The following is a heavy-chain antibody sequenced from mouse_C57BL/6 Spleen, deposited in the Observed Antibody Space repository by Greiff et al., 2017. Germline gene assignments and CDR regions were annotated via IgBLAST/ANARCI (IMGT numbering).Heavy chain of an antibody. CDR2: IHPSSGST. CDR3: ARGDLFGYDESYFDY. CDR1: GYTFTSYW. D-gene: IGHD2-2*01. V-gene: IGHV1-64*01. Sequence: VQLQQPGAELVKPGASVKLSCKASGYTFTSYWMHWVKQRPGQGLEWIGMIHPSSGSTNYNEKFKGKATLTVDKSSSTAYLQLSSLTSEDAAVYYCARGDLFGYDESYFDYWGQGTTLTVSS. J-gene: IGHJ2*01.